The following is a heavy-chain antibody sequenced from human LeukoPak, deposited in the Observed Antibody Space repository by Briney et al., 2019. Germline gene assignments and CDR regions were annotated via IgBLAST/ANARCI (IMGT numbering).Heavy chain of an antibody. CDR3: ARDGSSWSEGLGP. CDR1: GGSISSGSYY. J-gene: IGHJ5*02. V-gene: IGHV4-61*02. Sequence: SETLSLTCTVSGGSISSGSYYWSWIRQPAGKGLEWIGRIYTSGSTNYNPSLKSRVTISVDTSKNQFSLKLSSVTAADTAVYYCARDGSSWSEGLGPWGQGTLVTVSS. CDR2: IYTSGST. D-gene: IGHD6-13*01.